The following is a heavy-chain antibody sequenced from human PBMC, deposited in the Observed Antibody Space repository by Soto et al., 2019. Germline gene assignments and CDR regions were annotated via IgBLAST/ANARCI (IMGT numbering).Heavy chain of an antibody. CDR3: ARDRPLRGFDD. V-gene: IGHV1-69*18. J-gene: IGHJ4*02. D-gene: IGHD3-16*01. Sequence: QVQLVQSGPEVKKHGSSVKVSCKASGGTFSNYPISWVRQAPGQGLEWMGTLLPIIGTTNYAQKFRDRITLTADESTKTAYMEVRSLTSEDTAVYYCARDRPLRGFDDWGQGTLGTVAS. CDR1: GGTFSNYP. CDR2: LLPIIGTT.